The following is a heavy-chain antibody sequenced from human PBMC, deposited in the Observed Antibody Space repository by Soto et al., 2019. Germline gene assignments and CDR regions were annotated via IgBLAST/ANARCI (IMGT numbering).Heavy chain of an antibody. CDR2: IYYSGST. CDR1: ISSGDYY. Sequence: ISSGDYYWSWIRQPPGKGLEWIGYIYYSGSTYYNPSLKSRVTISVDTSKNQFSLKLSSVTAADTAVYYCARVGGFGATTIDYWGQGTLVTVSS. CDR3: ARVGGFGATTIDY. V-gene: IGHV4-30-4*01. J-gene: IGHJ4*02. D-gene: IGHD3-10*01.